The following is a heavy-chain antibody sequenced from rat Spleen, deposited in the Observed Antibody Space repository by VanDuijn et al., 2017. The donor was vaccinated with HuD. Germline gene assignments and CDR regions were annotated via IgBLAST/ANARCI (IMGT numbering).Heavy chain of an antibody. J-gene: IGHJ3*01. Sequence: EVQLVESGGGLVQPGRSLKLSCAASGFTVSDYYMAWVRQAPTAGLEWVAIISYDGYITYYRDSVKGRFTISRDNAKNTLYLQMDSLRSEDTATYYCARGGYNYGWFAYWGQGTLVTVSS. CDR3: ARGGYNYGWFAY. D-gene: IGHD1-9*01. CDR1: GFTVSDYY. V-gene: IGHV5-7*01. CDR2: ISYDGYIT.